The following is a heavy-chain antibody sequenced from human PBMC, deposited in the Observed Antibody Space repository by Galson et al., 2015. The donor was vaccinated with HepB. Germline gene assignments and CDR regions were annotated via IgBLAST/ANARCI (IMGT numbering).Heavy chain of an antibody. CDR3: ATDISTGYSSSWSFDY. V-gene: IGHV1-24*01. Sequence: SVKVSCKVSGYTLTELSMHWVRQAPGKGLEWMGGFDPEDGETIYAQKFQGRVTMTEDTSTDTAYMELSSLRSEDTAVYYCATDISTGYSSSWSFDYWGQGTLVTVSS. D-gene: IGHD6-13*01. CDR2: FDPEDGET. CDR1: GYTLTELS. J-gene: IGHJ4*02.